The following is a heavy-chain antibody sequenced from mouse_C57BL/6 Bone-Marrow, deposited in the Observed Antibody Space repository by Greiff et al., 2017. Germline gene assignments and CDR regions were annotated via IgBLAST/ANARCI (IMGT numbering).Heavy chain of an antibody. V-gene: IGHV5-6*02. J-gene: IGHJ4*01. CDR3: ARRGTVGYAMDY. CDR2: ISSGGSYT. CDR1: GFTFSSYG. D-gene: IGHD1-1*01. Sequence: EVKLMESGGDLVKPGGSLKLSCAASGFTFSSYGMSWVRQTPDKRLEWVATISSGGSYTYYPDSVKGRFTISRDNAKNTLYLQMSRLKSEDTAMYYCARRGTVGYAMDYWGQGTSVTVSS.